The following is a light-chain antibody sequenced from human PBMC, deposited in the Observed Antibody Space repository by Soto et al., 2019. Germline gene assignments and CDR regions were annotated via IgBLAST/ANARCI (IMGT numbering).Light chain of an antibody. V-gene: IGKV1-33*01. J-gene: IGKJ5*01. CDR2: DAS. Sequence: DLQMTQSPSSLSASLGDRVTSXXQASQNINNYLNWYQQKPGRAPKFLIYDASNLEAGVPSRFRGSGSGTDFTFTISRLQPEDIATYYCQQYENLPTFGQGTRLEIK. CDR3: QQYENLPT. CDR1: QNINNY.